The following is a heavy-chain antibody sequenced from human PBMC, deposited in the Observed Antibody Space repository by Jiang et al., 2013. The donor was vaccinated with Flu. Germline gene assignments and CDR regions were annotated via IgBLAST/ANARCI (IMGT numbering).Heavy chain of an antibody. J-gene: IGHJ5*02. CDR3: ARGYRDYGGNSEEGGWFDP. CDR1: GYTFTSYG. V-gene: IGHV1-18*01. CDR2: ISGYNGNT. Sequence: SVKVSCKASGYTFTSYGISWVRQAPGQGLEWMGWISGYNGNTNYAQKLQGRVTMTTDTSTSTAYMELRSLRSEDTAVYYCARGYRDYGGNSEEGGWFDPWGQGTLVTVSS. D-gene: IGHD4-23*01.